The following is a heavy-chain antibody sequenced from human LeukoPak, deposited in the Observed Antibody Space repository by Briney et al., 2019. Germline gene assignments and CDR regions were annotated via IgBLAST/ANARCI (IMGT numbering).Heavy chain of an antibody. D-gene: IGHD4/OR15-4a*01. CDR2: IYYSGST. Sequence: SETLSLTCTVSGGSISSYYWSWIRQPPGKGLEWIGYIYYSGSTNYNPSLKSRVTISVDTSKNQFSLKLSSVTAADPAVYYCVRQDYAGYFDYWGQGTLVTVSS. J-gene: IGHJ4*02. CDR3: VRQDYAGYFDY. CDR1: GGSISSYY. V-gene: IGHV4-59*08.